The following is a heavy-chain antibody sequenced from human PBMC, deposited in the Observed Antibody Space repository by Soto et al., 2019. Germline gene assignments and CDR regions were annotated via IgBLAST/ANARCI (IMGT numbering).Heavy chain of an antibody. CDR1: EFAFSSYW. D-gene: IGHD6-25*01. CDR3: ARYVSPVSSGVYFEAFDI. V-gene: IGHV3-7*02. CDR2: IRKDGSQR. Sequence: EVQLVESGGGLVQPGGSLTLSCAASEFAFSSYWMTWVRQAPGKGLEWVANIRKDGSQRSYLDSVRGRFTISRDNSKNSLYLQMYSLRAEDTALYFCARYVSPVSSGVYFEAFDIWGQGTMVTVSS. J-gene: IGHJ3*02.